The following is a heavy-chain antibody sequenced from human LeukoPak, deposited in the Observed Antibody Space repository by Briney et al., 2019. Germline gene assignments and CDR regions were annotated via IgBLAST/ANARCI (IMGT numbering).Heavy chain of an antibody. D-gene: IGHD3-22*01. Sequence: GGSLRLSCAASGFTVSSNYMSWVRQAPGKGLEWVSVIYSGGSTYYADSVKGRFTISRDNSKNTLYLQMNSLRAEDTAVYYCARATYYDSSGYGDWGQGTLVTVSS. CDR1: GFTVSSNY. CDR2: IYSGGST. J-gene: IGHJ4*02. V-gene: IGHV3-53*01. CDR3: ARATYYDSSGYGD.